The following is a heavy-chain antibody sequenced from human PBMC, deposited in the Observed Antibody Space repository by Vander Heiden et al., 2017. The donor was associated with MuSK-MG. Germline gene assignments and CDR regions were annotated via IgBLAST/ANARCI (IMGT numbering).Heavy chain of an antibody. CDR2: INSDGSTT. Sequence: EVQLVESGGGLAQPGGSFRLSCAASGCTFSTYWMHWVRQTPGRGLVWVARINSDGSTTSYADSVKGRFTISRDNAKNTLYLQMNSLRPEDTAVYYCTRWTWGSYVDSWGQGTLVTVAS. J-gene: IGHJ4*02. CDR3: TRWTWGSYVDS. D-gene: IGHD1-26*01. CDR1: GCTFSTYW. V-gene: IGHV3-74*01.